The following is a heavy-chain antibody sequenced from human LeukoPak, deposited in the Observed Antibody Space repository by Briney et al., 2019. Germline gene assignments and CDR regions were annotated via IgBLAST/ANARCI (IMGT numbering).Heavy chain of an antibody. J-gene: IGHJ3*01. CDR1: GFTFSGYS. CDR2: ISSTGSTI. V-gene: IGHV3-48*01. Sequence: GGSLRLSCTASGFTFSGYSMDWVRQAPGKGLEWVSYISSTGSTIYYADSVKGQSTISRDNAMNSLYLQMNSLRAEDTAVYYCARSRATYAFDLWGQGTVVTVSS. CDR3: ARSRATYAFDL. D-gene: IGHD5-12*01.